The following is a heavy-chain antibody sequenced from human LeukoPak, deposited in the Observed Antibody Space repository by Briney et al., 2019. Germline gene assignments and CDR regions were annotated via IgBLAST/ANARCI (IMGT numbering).Heavy chain of an antibody. D-gene: IGHD3-22*01. J-gene: IGHJ4*02. CDR2: IYYSGST. CDR1: LCAISRYY. V-gene: IGHV4-59*01. CDR3: ARIGDNSSDYLDY. Sequence: SETLSLTCTGSLCAISRYYWNWIRQPPGKGLEWIGYIYYSGSTNYNPSLKSRVTISVDTTKNQFSLKLSSVTAADTAVYYCARIGDNSSDYLDYWGQGTLVTVSS.